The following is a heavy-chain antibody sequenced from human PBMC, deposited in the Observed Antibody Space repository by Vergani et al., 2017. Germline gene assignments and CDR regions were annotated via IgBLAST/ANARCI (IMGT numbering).Heavy chain of an antibody. CDR3: ATHSRGYFDL. Sequence: EVQLVESGGGLVQPGGSLRLSCAASGFTFSGYWMSWVRQAQGKGVEWVTNIKQDGSEKYYVDSVTGLFPISRDNAKNALYLQMNSLRAEDTAVYYCATHSRGYFDLWGRGTLVTVSS. D-gene: IGHD2-15*01. V-gene: IGHV3-7*03. J-gene: IGHJ2*01. CDR1: GFTFSGYW. CDR2: IKQDGSEK.